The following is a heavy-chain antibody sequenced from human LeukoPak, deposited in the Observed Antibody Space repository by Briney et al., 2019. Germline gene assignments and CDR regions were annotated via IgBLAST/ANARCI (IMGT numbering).Heavy chain of an antibody. J-gene: IGHJ5*02. CDR1: GFSLSTSGVG. D-gene: IGHD1-26*01. CDR2: IYWNDDK. CDR3: AHSIKGGYYSWFDP. V-gene: IGHV2-5*01. Sequence: ESGPTLVKPTQTLTLTCTFSGFSLSTSGVGVGWIRQPPGKALEWLALIYWNDDKRYSPSLKSRLTITKDTSKNQVVLTMTNMDPVDTATYYCAHSIKGGYYSWFDPWGQGTLVTVSS.